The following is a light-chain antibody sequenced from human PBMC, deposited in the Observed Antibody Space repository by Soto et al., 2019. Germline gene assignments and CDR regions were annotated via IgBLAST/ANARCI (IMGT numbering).Light chain of an antibody. V-gene: IGLV1-47*01. CDR3: AAWDDSLSGVV. CDR2: KNN. J-gene: IGLJ2*01. CDR1: SSNIGSNY. Sequence: QAVVTQPPSASGTPGQRVTISCSGSSSNIGSNYVYWYQQFPGTAPKVLIYKNNQRPSGVPDRFSGSKSGTSASLAISGLRSEDESDYYCAAWDDSLSGVVFGGGTQLTVL.